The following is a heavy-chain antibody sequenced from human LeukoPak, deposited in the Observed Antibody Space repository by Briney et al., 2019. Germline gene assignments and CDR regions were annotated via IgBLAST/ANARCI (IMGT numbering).Heavy chain of an antibody. V-gene: IGHV4-59*12. CDR2: IYYSGST. CDR1: GGSISSYY. CDR3: ARGLTYSRIAAY. D-gene: IGHD1-26*01. Sequence: SETLSLTCTVSGGSISSYYWSWIRQPPGKGLEWIGYIYYSGSTNYNPSLKSRVTISVDTSKNQFSLKLSSVTAADTAVYYCARGLTYSRIAAYWGQGTLVTVSS. J-gene: IGHJ4*02.